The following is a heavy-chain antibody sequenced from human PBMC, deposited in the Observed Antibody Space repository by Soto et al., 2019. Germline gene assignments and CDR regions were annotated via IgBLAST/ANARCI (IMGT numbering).Heavy chain of an antibody. CDR1: GFSLRNARMG. J-gene: IGHJ6*03. V-gene: IGHV2-26*01. CDR2: ILSSDEK. Sequence: QVTLKESGPVLVKPTETLTLTCTVSGFSLRNARMGVSWIRQPPGKALEWLAHILSSDEKSYNTSLKGRVTLSKDTSKSQVVLTMTYVDPVDTATYFCARMLAVNYYYYYVDVWGERTTVTVSS. D-gene: IGHD3-22*01. CDR3: ARMLAVNYYYYYVDV.